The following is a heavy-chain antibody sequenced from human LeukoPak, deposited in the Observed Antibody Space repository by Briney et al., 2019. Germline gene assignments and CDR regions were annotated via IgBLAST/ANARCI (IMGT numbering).Heavy chain of an antibody. CDR2: FDPEDGET. Sequence: ASVKVSCKASGGTFSSYAISWVRQAPGKGLEWMGGFDPEDGETIYAQKFQGRVTMTEDTSTDTAYMELSSLRSEDTAVYYCATDRYSGSYFGDAFDIWGQGTMVTVSS. V-gene: IGHV1-24*01. CDR3: ATDRYSGSYFGDAFDI. J-gene: IGHJ3*02. CDR1: GGTFSSYA. D-gene: IGHD1-26*01.